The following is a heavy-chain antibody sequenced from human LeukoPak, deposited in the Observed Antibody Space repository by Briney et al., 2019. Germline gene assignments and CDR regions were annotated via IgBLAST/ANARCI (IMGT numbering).Heavy chain of an antibody. CDR1: GYTFTSYY. V-gene: IGHV1-46*01. Sequence: ASVKVSCKASGYTFTSYYMHWVRQAPGQGLEWMGIINPSGGSASYAQKFQGRVTMTRDTSTSTVYMELSSLRSEDTAVYYCARDQGNGDYGVAYGMDVWGQGTTVTVSS. CDR2: INPSGGSA. J-gene: IGHJ6*02. CDR3: ARDQGNGDYGVAYGMDV. D-gene: IGHD4-17*01.